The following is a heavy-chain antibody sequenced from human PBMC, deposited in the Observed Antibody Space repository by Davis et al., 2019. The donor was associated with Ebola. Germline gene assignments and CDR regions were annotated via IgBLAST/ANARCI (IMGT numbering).Heavy chain of an antibody. CDR1: GFSFTSSAVR. CDR3: AREVGATIFDY. Sequence: SGPTLVKPTQTLTLTCTFSGFSFTSSAVRMSWIRQPPGKALEWLARIDWDDDKFYSTSLKTRLTISKDTSKNQVVLTMTNMDPVDTATYYCAREVGATIFDYWGQGTLVTVSS. V-gene: IGHV2-70*04. J-gene: IGHJ4*02. D-gene: IGHD1-26*01. CDR2: IDWDDDK.